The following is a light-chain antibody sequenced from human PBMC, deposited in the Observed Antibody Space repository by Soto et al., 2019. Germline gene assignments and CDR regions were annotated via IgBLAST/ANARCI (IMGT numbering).Light chain of an antibody. CDR2: EGS. CDR1: SSDGGSYNL. CDR3: CSYAGSSTLV. J-gene: IGLJ2*01. V-gene: IGLV2-23*01. Sequence: QSVLTQPASVSGSPGQSITISCTGTSSDGGSYNLVSWYQQHPGKAPKLMIYEGSKRPSGVSNRFSGSKSGNTDSLTISGLQAEDEADYYCCSYAGSSTLVFGGGTKLTVL.